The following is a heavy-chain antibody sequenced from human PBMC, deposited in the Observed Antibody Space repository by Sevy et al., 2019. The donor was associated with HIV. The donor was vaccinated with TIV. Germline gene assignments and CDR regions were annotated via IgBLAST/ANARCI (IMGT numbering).Heavy chain of an antibody. D-gene: IGHD3-16*01. CDR1: GFTFSNYA. CDR2: ISHDEIHK. V-gene: IGHV3-30*04. Sequence: GGSLRLSCTAYGFTFSNYAVHWVRQAPGKGLEWVAIISHDEIHKDFADSVRGRFSISRDTSKNTCYLQMNSLRPEDTAGYYCACDLPHLLPWELSRGSDFWGQGTLVTVSS. J-gene: IGHJ4*02. CDR3: ACDLPHLLPWELSRGSDF.